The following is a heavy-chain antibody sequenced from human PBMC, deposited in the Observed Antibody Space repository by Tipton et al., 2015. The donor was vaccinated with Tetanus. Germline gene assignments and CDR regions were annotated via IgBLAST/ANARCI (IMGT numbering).Heavy chain of an antibody. CDR1: GDSISSGPYS. CDR2: IYYSGTS. Sequence: TLSLTCTVSGDSISSGPYSWSWLRQHPGKGLELIGYIYYSGTSYISPSLTRRVSIAVDTFRNQFSLNLTSVTVADSAVYFCARVSRRTSYFDYWGPGAQVTVSS. D-gene: IGHD1-14*01. J-gene: IGHJ4*02. CDR3: ARVSRRTSYFDY. V-gene: IGHV4-31*03.